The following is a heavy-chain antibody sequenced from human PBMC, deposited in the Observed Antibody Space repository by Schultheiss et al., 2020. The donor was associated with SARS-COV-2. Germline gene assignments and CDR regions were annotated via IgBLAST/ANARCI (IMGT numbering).Heavy chain of an antibody. J-gene: IGHJ4*02. V-gene: IGHV4-34*01. CDR3: ARGSIAVAGDY. CDR2: INHGGGT. CDR1: GGSFSGYY. Sequence: SETLSLTCAVYGGSFSGYYWSWIRQSPGKGLKCIGEINHGGGTNYNPSLRSRVTMSVDTSKNQFSLKLSSVTAADTAVYYCARGSIAVAGDYWGQGTLVTVAS. D-gene: IGHD6-19*01.